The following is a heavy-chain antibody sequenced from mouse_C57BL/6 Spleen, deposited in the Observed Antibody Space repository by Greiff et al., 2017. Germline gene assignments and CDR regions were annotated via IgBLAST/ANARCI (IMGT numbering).Heavy chain of an antibody. Sequence: VQLQQSGAELMKPGASVKLSCKATGYTFTGYWIEWVKQRPGHGLEWIGEILPGGGSTNYTAQFKGQATFTADPSSNTAYMQLSSLTTEDSAVDDCARLALITRGMDYWGQGTSVTVSS. D-gene: IGHD2-4*01. CDR2: ILPGGGST. CDR3: ARLALITRGMDY. J-gene: IGHJ4*01. V-gene: IGHV1-9*01. CDR1: GYTFTGYW.